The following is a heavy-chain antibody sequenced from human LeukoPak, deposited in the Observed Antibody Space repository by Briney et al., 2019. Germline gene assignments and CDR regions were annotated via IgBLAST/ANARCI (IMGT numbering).Heavy chain of an antibody. CDR1: GVSISVYY. J-gene: IGHJ4*02. Sequence: SETLSLTCTISGVSISVYYWSWIRQSPGRGLEWIGSIYSVGSTSYNTSLGSRVTISVDMSKIQFSLTLSSVTAADTAVYYCASRRIVGTSYFDSWGQGTLVTVSS. CDR2: IYSVGST. CDR3: ASRRIVGTSYFDS. D-gene: IGHD1-26*01. V-gene: IGHV4-59*01.